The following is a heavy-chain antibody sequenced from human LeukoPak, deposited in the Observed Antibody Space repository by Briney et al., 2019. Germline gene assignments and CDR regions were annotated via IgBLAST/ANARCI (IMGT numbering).Heavy chain of an antibody. Sequence: GESLKISCXGSGYSFTSYWIGWVRQMPGKGLEGMGIIYPGDSDTRDSPSFQAQVTISADKSISTAYLQWSSLKASDTAMYYCARLSFGGNSDLDYWGQGTLVTVSS. CDR1: GYSFTSYW. CDR3: ARLSFGGNSDLDY. J-gene: IGHJ4*02. V-gene: IGHV5-51*01. CDR2: IYPGDSDT. D-gene: IGHD4-23*01.